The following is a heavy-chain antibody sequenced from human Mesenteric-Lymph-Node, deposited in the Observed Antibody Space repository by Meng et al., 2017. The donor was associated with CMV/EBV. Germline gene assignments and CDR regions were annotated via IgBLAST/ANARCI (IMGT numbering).Heavy chain of an antibody. D-gene: IGHD1-1*01. Sequence: GESLKISCAASGFTFSSYSMNWVRQAPGKGLEWVSSISSSSSYIYYADSVKGRFTISRDNAKNSLYLQMNSLRAEDTAVYYCARMSAPYDHHDYWGQGTLLPFSS. V-gene: IGHV3-21*01. CDR1: GFTFSSYS. CDR3: ARMSAPYDHHDY. J-gene: IGHJ4*02. CDR2: ISSSSSYI.